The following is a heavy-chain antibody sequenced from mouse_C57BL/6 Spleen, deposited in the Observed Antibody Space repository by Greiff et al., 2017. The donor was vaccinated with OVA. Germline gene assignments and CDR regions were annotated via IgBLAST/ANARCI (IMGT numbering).Heavy chain of an antibody. J-gene: IGHJ4*01. Sequence: EVQLVESGGGLVKPGGSLKLSCAASGFTFSSYAMSWVRQTPEKRLEWVATISDGGSYTYYPDNVKGRFTISRDNAKNNLYLQMSHLKSEDTAMYYCARDEGFYYSNYEGGFYYAMDYWGQGTSVTVSS. V-gene: IGHV5-4*01. CDR2: ISDGGSYT. CDR1: GFTFSSYA. CDR3: ARDEGFYYSNYEGGFYYAMDY. D-gene: IGHD2-5*01.